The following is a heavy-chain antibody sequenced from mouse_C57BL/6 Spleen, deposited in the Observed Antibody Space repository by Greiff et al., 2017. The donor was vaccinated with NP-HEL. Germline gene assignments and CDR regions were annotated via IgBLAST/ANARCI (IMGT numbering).Heavy chain of an antibody. CDR2: IDPSDSET. CDR1: GYTFTSYW. D-gene: IGHD2-5*01. J-gene: IGHJ4*01. Sequence: QVQLQQPGAELVRPGSSVKLSCKASGYTFTSYWMHWVKQRPIQGLEWIGNIDPSDSETHYNQKFKDKATLTVDKSSSKAYMQLSSLTSEDSTVYYCARRAYSNYAMDYWGQGTSVTVSS. V-gene: IGHV1-52*01. CDR3: ARRAYSNYAMDY.